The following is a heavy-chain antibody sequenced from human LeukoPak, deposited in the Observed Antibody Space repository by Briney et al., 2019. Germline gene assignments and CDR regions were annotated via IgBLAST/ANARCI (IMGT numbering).Heavy chain of an antibody. D-gene: IGHD3-10*01. CDR3: VRVGVVRGVISHFDY. V-gene: IGHV4-30-4*01. CDR2: IYYSGST. Sequence: PSETLSLTCIVSGGSISNGDYYWSWIRQPPGKGLEWIGYIYYSGSTYYNPSLKSGVTISVDTSKNQFSLKLSSVTAADTVVYYCVRVGVVRGVISHFDYWGQGTLVTVSS. J-gene: IGHJ4*02. CDR1: GGSISNGDYY.